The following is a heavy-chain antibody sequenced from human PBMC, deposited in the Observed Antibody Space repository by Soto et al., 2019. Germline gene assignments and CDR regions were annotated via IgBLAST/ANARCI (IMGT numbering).Heavy chain of an antibody. Sequence: GASVKVSCKASGFNFRTYAISWVRQAPGHGPEWMGAIIPVFGAPDYAEKFQGRVAISADESVNTVYMELRSLRSEDTATYYCVRGSYHYSHVARKQNWFDPWGQGTLVSVSS. J-gene: IGHJ5*02. CDR3: VRGSYHYSHVARKQNWFDP. CDR1: GFNFRTYA. CDR2: IIPVFGAP. V-gene: IGHV1-69*13. D-gene: IGHD3-16*02.